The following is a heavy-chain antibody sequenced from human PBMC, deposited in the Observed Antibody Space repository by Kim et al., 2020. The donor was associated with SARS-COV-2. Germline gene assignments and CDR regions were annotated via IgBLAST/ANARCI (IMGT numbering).Heavy chain of an antibody. J-gene: IGHJ4*02. CDR1: GFSLSTSGIC. D-gene: IGHD1-7*01. CDR3: ARHGVTGTRYYFDY. V-gene: IGHV2-70*11. CDR2: IDWDNDK. Sequence: SGPTLVNPTQTLTLTCTFSGFSLSTSGICVSWIRQPPGKALEWLARIDWDNDKHYSTSLKTRLTISKDTSKNQVVLTMTNMDPVDTAPYYCARHGVTGTRYYFDYWGQGTLVTVSS.